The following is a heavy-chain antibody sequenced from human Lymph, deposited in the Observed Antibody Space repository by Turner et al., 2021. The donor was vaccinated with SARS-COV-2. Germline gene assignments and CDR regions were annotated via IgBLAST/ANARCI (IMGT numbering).Heavy chain of an antibody. J-gene: IGHJ6*02. Sequence: QVQLVESGGGVVQPGRPLRLSCAASGFTFSTYAIYWVRQPAGKGLEWVAVISYDGSNKYYADSVKGRFTISRDNSKTTLYLQMNSLRAEDTAVYYCARYGSGGYFYYGLDVWGQGTTVTVSS. CDR2: ISYDGSNK. CDR3: ARYGSGGYFYYGLDV. D-gene: IGHD3-10*01. V-gene: IGHV3-30*01. CDR1: GFTFSTYA.